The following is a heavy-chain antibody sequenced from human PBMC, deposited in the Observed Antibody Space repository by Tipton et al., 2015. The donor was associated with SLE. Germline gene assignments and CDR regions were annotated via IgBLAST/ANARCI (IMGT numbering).Heavy chain of an antibody. V-gene: IGHV4-4*07. CDR3: ARELHLTLRAFDY. J-gene: IGHJ4*02. D-gene: IGHD3-10*01. Sequence: TLSLTCAVYGGSFSGYYWSWIRQPAGKGLEWIGRIYTSGSTNYNPSLKSRVTISVDTSKNQFSLKLSSVTAADTAVYYCARELHLTLRAFDYWGQGTLVTVSS. CDR1: GGSFSGYY. CDR2: IYTSGST.